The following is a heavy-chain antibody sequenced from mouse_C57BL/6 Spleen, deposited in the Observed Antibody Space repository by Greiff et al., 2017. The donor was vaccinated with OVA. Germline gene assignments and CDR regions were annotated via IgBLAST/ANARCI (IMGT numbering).Heavy chain of an antibody. Sequence: EVKLVESGGGLVKPGGSLKLSCAASGFTFSDYGMHWVRQAPEKGLEWVAYISSGSSTIYYADTVKGRFTISRDNAKNTLFLQMTSLRSEDTAMYYCARDYGKEFAYWGQGTLVTVSA. J-gene: IGHJ3*01. CDR2: ISSGSSTI. D-gene: IGHD2-1*01. CDR1: GFTFSDYG. V-gene: IGHV5-17*01. CDR3: ARDYGKEFAY.